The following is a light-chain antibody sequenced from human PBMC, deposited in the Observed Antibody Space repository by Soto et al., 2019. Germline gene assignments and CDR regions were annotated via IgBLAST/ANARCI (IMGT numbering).Light chain of an antibody. CDR1: QSVSNN. Sequence: EIVMTQSPATLSVSPGERATLSCRARQSVSNNLAWYQQKPGQAPRLLIYGASTGATGIPARFSGSGSGTEFTLTISSLQSEDFAVYYCQQYNNWAITFGQGTRLEIK. CDR2: GAS. J-gene: IGKJ5*01. CDR3: QQYNNWAIT. V-gene: IGKV3-15*01.